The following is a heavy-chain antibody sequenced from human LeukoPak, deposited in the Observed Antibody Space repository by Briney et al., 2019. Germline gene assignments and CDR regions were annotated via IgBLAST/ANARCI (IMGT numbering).Heavy chain of an antibody. Sequence: KTSETLSLTCTVSGGSISSYYWSWIRQPPGKGLEWIGYIYYSGSTNYNPSLKSRVTISVDTSKNQFSLKLSSVTAADTAVYYCARGVWFGELSYWGQGTLVTVSS. V-gene: IGHV4-59*01. CDR3: ARGVWFGELSY. CDR2: IYYSGST. J-gene: IGHJ4*02. D-gene: IGHD3-10*01. CDR1: GGSISSYY.